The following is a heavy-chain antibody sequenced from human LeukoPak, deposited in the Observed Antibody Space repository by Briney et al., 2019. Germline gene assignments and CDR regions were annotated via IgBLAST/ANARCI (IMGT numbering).Heavy chain of an antibody. D-gene: IGHD3-10*01. V-gene: IGHV3-23*01. Sequence: PGGSLRLSCAASGFTFSSYAMSWVRQAPGKGLEWVSAISGSGGSTYYADSVKGRFTISRDNSKNTLYLQMNRLRAEDTAVYYCAKGRIVRGVTFDYWGQGTLVTVSS. J-gene: IGHJ4*02. CDR2: ISGSGGST. CDR1: GFTFSSYA. CDR3: AKGRIVRGVTFDY.